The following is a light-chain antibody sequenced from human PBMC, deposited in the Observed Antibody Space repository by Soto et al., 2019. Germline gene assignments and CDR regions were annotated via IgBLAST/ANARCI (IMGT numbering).Light chain of an antibody. J-gene: IGKJ4*01. CDR2: GAS. CDR1: QTLSND. CDR3: QQYNSWPPLT. Sequence: EIVLTQSPATLSLSPWGRENLYCRASQTLSNDFAWYQQKPGQAPRLLIYGASKRATGIPARFSGSGSGTEFTLTINSLQSEDFAVYYCQQYNSWPPLTFGGGTKVDI. V-gene: IGKV3D-15*01.